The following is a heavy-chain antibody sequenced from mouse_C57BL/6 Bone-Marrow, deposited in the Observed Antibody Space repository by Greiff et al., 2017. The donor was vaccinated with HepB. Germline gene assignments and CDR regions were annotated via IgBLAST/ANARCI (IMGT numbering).Heavy chain of an antibody. CDR3: ARVGSNFWFAY. J-gene: IGHJ3*01. V-gene: IGHV1-50*01. CDR2: IDPSDSYT. CDR1: GYTFTSYW. Sequence: QVQLQQPGAELVKPGASVKLSCKASGYTFTSYWMQWVKQRPGQGLEWIGEIDPSDSYTNYNQKFKGKATLTVDTSASTAYMQLSSLTSEDSAVYYCARVGSNFWFAYWGQGNLVTVSA. D-gene: IGHD2-5*01.